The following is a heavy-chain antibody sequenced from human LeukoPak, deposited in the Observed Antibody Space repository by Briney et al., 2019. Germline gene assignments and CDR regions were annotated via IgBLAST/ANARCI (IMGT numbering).Heavy chain of an antibody. D-gene: IGHD3-10*01. J-gene: IGHJ4*02. CDR3: AKLAKYGSGSPIDY. CDR1: GFTFSSYA. V-gene: IGHV3-23*01. CDR2: ISGSGGST. Sequence: GGSLRLSCAASGFTFSSYAMSWVGQAPGKGLEGVSAISGSGGSTHYADSVKGRFTISRDNSKNTLYLQMNSLRAEDTAVYYCAKLAKYGSGSPIDYWGQGTLVTVSS.